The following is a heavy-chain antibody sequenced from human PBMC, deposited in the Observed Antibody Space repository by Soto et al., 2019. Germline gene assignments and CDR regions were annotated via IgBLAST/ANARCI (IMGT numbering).Heavy chain of an antibody. CDR1: GYTFCSYA. CDR3: ARGKGMEENYYYNGLDI. J-gene: IGHJ6*02. D-gene: IGHD1-1*01. V-gene: IGHV1-3*01. Sequence: ASKKVSCKASGYTFCSYAMHWVRQAPGQSLEWMGWINGGTGQTRHSHRFQDRISITRDTSASTAYMELSSLRSEDTAVYYCARGKGMEENYYYNGLDIWGQGGTVTVYS. CDR2: INGGTGQT.